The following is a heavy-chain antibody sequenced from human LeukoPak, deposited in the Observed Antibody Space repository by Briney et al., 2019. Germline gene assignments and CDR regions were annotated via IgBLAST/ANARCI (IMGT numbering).Heavy chain of an antibody. Sequence: GGSLRLSCAASGFTFSSYSMNWVRQAPGKGLEWVSYISSSSSTIYYADSVKGRFTISRDNAKNSLYLQMNSLRAEDTAVYYCARHGIVPSDYWGQGTLVTVSS. D-gene: IGHD2-8*01. CDR3: ARHGIVPSDY. CDR1: GFTFSSYS. J-gene: IGHJ4*02. CDR2: ISSSSSTI. V-gene: IGHV3-48*01.